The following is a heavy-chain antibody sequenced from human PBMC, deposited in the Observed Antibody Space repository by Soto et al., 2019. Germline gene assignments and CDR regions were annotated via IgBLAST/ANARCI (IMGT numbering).Heavy chain of an antibody. CDR2: IYSGGST. V-gene: IGHV3-66*01. CDR1: GFTVSSNY. D-gene: IGHD3-10*01. J-gene: IGHJ6*02. Sequence: PGGSLRLSCAASGFTVSSNYMSWVRQAPGKGLEWVSVIYSGGSTYYADSVKGRFTISRDNSKNTLYLQMNSLRAEDTAVYYCARDTAYYYGSGSRRTHYGMDVWGQGTTVTVSS. CDR3: ARDTAYYYGSGSRRTHYGMDV.